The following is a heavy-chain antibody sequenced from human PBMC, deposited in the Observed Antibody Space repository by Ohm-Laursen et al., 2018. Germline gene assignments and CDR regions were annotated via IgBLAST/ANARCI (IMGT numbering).Heavy chain of an antibody. Sequence: GSLRLSCAASGFTFSNYAMSWVRQAPGKGLEWVSTIRGSGGSTYYADSVKGRFTISRDNSKNTLYLQINSLRVEDTAVYYCAKDYDNSGYGYFDYWGQGTLVTASS. V-gene: IGHV3-23*01. J-gene: IGHJ4*02. CDR3: AKDYDNSGYGYFDY. CDR1: GFTFSNYA. D-gene: IGHD3-22*01. CDR2: IRGSGGST.